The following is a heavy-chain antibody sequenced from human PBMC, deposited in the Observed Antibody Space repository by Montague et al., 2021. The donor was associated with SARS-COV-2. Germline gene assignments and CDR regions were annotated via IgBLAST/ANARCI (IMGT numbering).Heavy chain of an antibody. D-gene: IGHD6-19*01. CDR3: ARDSLFRSGYSSGWPDY. Sequence: SLRLSCAPSGFTFSSSEMNWVRQAPGKGLEWVSYISSSRSTIYYADSVKGRFTISRDNAKNSLYLQMNSLRAEDTAVYYCARDSLFRSGYSSGWPDYWGQGTLVTVSS. CDR2: ISSSRSTI. CDR1: GFTFSSSE. V-gene: IGHV3-48*03. J-gene: IGHJ4*02.